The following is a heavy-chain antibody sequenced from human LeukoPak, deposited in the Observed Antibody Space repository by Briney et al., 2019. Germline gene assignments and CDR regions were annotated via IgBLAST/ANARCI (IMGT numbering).Heavy chain of an antibody. CDR2: IKADGSDK. CDR3: ARGRWVQELYYFDY. Sequence: GGSLRLSCAASGLTFNIYWMSWVRQAPGKGLEWVANIKADGSDKYNVDSVKGRFTISRDNAKNSLYLQMNSLRAEDTAVYYCARGRWVQELYYFDYWGQGTLVTVSS. V-gene: IGHV3-7*05. D-gene: IGHD5-24*01. J-gene: IGHJ4*02. CDR1: GLTFNIYW.